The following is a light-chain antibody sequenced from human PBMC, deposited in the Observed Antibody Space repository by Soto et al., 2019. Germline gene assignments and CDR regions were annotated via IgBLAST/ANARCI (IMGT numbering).Light chain of an antibody. CDR1: QSVSSSY. Sequence: EILLTQSPGTLSLSPGERATLSCRASQSVSSSYLAGYQQTPGQDTRLLIYGASSRATGIPDRFSGSGSGTDFTLTISRLEPEDFAVYYCQQYGSSPRTFGQGTKVDIK. V-gene: IGKV3-20*01. CDR3: QQYGSSPRT. J-gene: IGKJ1*01. CDR2: GAS.